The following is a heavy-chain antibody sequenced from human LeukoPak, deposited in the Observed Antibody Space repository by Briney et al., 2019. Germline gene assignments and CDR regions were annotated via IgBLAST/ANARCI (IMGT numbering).Heavy chain of an antibody. CDR2: IIPIFGTA. J-gene: IGHJ6*02. Sequence: GSSVKVSCKASGGTFSSYAISWVRQAPGQGLEWMGGIIPIFGTANYAQKFQGRVTMTEDTSTDTAYMELSSLRSEDTAVYYCATDPGIAVAGYYYYGMDVWGQGTTVTVSS. CDR1: GGTFSSYA. CDR3: ATDPGIAVAGYYYYGMDV. D-gene: IGHD6-19*01. V-gene: IGHV1-69*06.